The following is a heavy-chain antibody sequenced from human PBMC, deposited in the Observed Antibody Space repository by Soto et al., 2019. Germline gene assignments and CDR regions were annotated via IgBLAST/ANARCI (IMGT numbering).Heavy chain of an antibody. CDR2: ISGSGGGT. V-gene: IGHV3-23*01. J-gene: IGHJ3*02. D-gene: IGHD1-26*01. Sequence: GGSLRLSCEASGFIFNSHSMNWVRQAPGKGLEWVSSISGSGGGTNYADSVKGRFTFSRGNSKNMLYLQMNSLRAEDTGVYYCAISKWENVPQGASDMWGQGTLVTVSS. CDR1: GFIFNSHS. CDR3: AISKWENVPQGASDM.